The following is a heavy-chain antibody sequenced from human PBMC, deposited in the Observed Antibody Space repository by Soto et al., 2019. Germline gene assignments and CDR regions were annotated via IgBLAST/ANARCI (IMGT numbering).Heavy chain of an antibody. J-gene: IGHJ1*01. CDR2: IYDSGST. CDR1: GGSISSGGNY. V-gene: IGHV4-31*03. Sequence: SETLSLTSTVSGGSISSGGNYWSWIRQNPGKGLEWIGYIYDSGSTYYSPSLKSRVTISVFTSKNPFSLTLSSVPAADTAVYYCACFLFFLAGTHNLFDLWSQGSLVIFSS. CDR3: ACFLFFLAGTHNLFDL. D-gene: IGHD6-19*01.